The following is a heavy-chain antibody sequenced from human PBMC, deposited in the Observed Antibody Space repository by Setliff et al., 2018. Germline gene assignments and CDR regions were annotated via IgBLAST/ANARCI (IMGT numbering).Heavy chain of an antibody. CDR3: AGDSNGGTLDV. CDR1: GYSFASYW. J-gene: IGHJ6*04. CDR2: IYPGDSDT. D-gene: IGHD2-8*01. V-gene: IGHV5-51*01. Sequence: GESLKISCKASGYSFASYWIAWVRQMPGKGLEWMGVIYPGDSDTRYSPSFQGQVTISADQSISTAYLQWSSLKASDTAMYYCAGDSNGGTLDVWGKGTTVTVSS.